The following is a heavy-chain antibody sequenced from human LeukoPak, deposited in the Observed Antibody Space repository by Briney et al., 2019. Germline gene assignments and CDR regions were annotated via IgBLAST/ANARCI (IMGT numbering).Heavy chain of an antibody. V-gene: IGHV3-53*01. D-gene: IGHD3-22*01. CDR2: IYSGGST. J-gene: IGHJ4*02. CDR1: GFTFDDYA. CDR3: ARDRLGFDY. Sequence: GRSLRLSCAASGFTFDDYAMRWVRQAPGKGLEWVSVIYSGGSTYYADSVKGRFTISRDNSKNTLYLQMNSLRAEDTAVYYCARDRLGFDYWGQGTLVTVSS.